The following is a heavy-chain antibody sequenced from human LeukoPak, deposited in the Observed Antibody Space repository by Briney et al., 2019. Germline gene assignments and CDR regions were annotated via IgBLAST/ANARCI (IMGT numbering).Heavy chain of an antibody. CDR1: DYSISSHNY. CDR3: ARNDSSGYFDY. Sequence: PSETLSLTCAVSDYSISSHNYWGWIRQPPGKGLEWIGSVYHSGSTHYSPSLKSRVTISVDTSKNQFSLKLSSVTAADTAVYYCARNDSSGYFDYWGQGTLVTVSP. CDR2: VYHSGST. V-gene: IGHV4-38-2*01. J-gene: IGHJ4*02. D-gene: IGHD3-22*01.